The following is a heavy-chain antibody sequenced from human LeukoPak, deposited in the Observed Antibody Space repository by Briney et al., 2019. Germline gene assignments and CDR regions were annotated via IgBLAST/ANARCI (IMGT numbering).Heavy chain of an antibody. V-gene: IGHV4-39*01. CDR1: GGSISSSSYY. J-gene: IGHJ5*02. CDR2: IYYSGST. Sequence: SETLSLTCTVSGGSISSSSYYWGWIRQPPGKGLEWIGSIYYSGSTYYNPSLKSRDTISVDTSKNQFSLKLSSVTAADTAVYYCARRSGYSYEGPINWFDPWGQGTLVTVSS. CDR3: ARRSGYSYEGPINWFDP. D-gene: IGHD5-18*01.